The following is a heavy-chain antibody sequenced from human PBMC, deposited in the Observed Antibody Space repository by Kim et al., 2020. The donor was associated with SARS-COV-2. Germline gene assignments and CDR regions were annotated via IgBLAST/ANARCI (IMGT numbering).Heavy chain of an antibody. CDR2: IYYSGST. D-gene: IGHD3-22*01. J-gene: IGHJ4*02. Sequence: SETLSLTCTVSGGSISSYYWSWIRQPPGKGLEWIGYIYYSGSTNYNPSLKSRVTISVDTSKNQFSLKLSSVTAADTAVYYCARVFFGPYDSSGYYPDWGQGTLVTVSS. CDR3: ARVFFGPYDSSGYYPD. V-gene: IGHV4-59*13. CDR1: GGSISSYY.